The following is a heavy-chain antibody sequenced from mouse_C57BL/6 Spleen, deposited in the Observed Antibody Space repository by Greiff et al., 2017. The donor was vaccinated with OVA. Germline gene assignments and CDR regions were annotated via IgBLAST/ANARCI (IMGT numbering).Heavy chain of an antibody. CDR2: INPSTGGT. CDR1: GYSFTGYY. D-gene: IGHD2-1*01. V-gene: IGHV1-42*01. CDR3: AVYHFFAY. J-gene: IGHJ3*01. Sequence: EVKLQESGPELVKPGASVKISCKASGYSFTGYYMNWVKQSPEKSLEWIGEINPSTGGTTYNQKFKAKATLTVDKSSSTAYMQLKSLTSEDSAVYYCAVYHFFAYWGQGTLVTVSA.